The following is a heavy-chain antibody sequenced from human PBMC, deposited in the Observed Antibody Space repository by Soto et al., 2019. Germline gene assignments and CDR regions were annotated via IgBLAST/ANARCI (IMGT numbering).Heavy chain of an antibody. CDR3: ARQQVYAPTRDAFDI. D-gene: IGHD2-8*01. V-gene: IGHV5-10-1*01. CDR1: GYSLTSYW. J-gene: IGHJ3*02. Sequence: DSLNLCCKGSGYSLTSYWVSWVRKMPGKGLEWMGRIDPSDSYTNYSPSFQGHVTISADKSISTAYLQWSSLKASDTAMYYCARQQVYAPTRDAFDIWGQGTMVTVSS. CDR2: IDPSDSYT.